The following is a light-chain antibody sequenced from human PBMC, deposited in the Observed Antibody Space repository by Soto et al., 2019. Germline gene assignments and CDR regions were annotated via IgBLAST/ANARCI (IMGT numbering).Light chain of an antibody. V-gene: IGKV1-5*01. J-gene: IGKJ2*01. CDR2: DAS. CDR3: KQYTTYSRYT. CDR1: QSISSW. Sequence: DIQMTQSPSTLSASVGDRVTITCRASQSISSWLAWYQQKPGKAPNLLIYDASSLEAGVPSRFSGSGSGTEFTLTISSLHPDDFPTYNCKQYTTYSRYTLSQGTTLEIK.